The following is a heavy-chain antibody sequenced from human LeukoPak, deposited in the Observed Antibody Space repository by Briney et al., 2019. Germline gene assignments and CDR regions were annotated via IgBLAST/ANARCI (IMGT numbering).Heavy chain of an antibody. V-gene: IGHV2-5*02. J-gene: IGHJ3*01. CDR3: AHKRFVAAACAFDV. CDR1: GLSLSPSGVG. CDR2: IYWDDGK. D-gene: IGHD2-21*01. Sequence: SGPTLVKPTQTLTLTCTFSGLSLSPSGVGVGWIRQPPGKALEWLALIYWDDGKHYNASLKSRLTLTKDISKNQVVLTMTNMDPVDTATCYCAHKRFVAAACAFDVWGQGTMVTVSS.